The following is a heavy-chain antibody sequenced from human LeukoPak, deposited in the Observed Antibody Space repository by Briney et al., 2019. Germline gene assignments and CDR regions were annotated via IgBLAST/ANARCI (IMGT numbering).Heavy chain of an antibody. CDR3: AKDVPAGYFDS. CDR1: GFIVSSNY. CDR2: IYSGGST. V-gene: IGHV3-53*05. Sequence: GGSLRLSCAASGFIVSSNYMSWVRQAPGKGLEWVSVIYSGGSTYYADSVKGRFTISRDNSKNTLYLQMNSLRAEDTALYYCAKDVPAGYFDSWGQGTLVTVSS. J-gene: IGHJ4*02. D-gene: IGHD2-2*01.